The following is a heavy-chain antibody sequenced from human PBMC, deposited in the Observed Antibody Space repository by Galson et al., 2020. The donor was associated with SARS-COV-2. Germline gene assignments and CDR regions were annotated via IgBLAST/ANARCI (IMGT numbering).Heavy chain of an antibody. D-gene: IGHD4-4*01. CDR3: AKDHTVLSAFDY. CDR1: GFTFSSYG. J-gene: IGHJ4*02. Sequence: GGSLRLSCAASGFTFSSYGMHWVRQAPGKGLEWVAFIRYDGSNKYYADSVKGRFTISRDNSKNTLYLQMNSLRAEDTAVYYCAKDHTVLSAFDYWGQGTLVTVSS. V-gene: IGHV3-30*02. CDR2: IRYDGSNK.